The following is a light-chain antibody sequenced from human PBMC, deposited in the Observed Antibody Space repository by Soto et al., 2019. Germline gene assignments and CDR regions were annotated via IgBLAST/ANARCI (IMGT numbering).Light chain of an antibody. CDR1: SSNIGGTNY. J-gene: IGLJ3*02. Sequence: QPVLTQPPSASGTPGQKVFISCSGSSSNIGGTNYAYWYQQLPGAAPKLMIFGVTERPSGVPDRFSGSKSGNTASLTVSGLQADDEAVYYCYSYAGRNIWVFGGGTKLTVL. CDR2: GVT. V-gene: IGLV2-8*01. CDR3: YSYAGRNIWV.